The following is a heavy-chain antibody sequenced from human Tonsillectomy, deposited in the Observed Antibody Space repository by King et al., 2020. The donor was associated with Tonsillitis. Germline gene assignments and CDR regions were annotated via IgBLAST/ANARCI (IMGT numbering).Heavy chain of an antibody. CDR1: GVYISSSNW. J-gene: IGHJ4*02. D-gene: IGHD3-22*01. CDR3: ARGEISGYYGSYYFDY. Sequence: VQLQESGPGLVKPSGTLSLTCVVSGVYISSSNWWSWVRKPPGRGLEWIGEIYHSGSTYYNPSLQSRVTISVDKSKNQFSLKLSSVTAADTAVYYCARGEISGYYGSYYFDYCGQGTLVTVSS. V-gene: IGHV4-4*02. CDR2: IYHSGST.